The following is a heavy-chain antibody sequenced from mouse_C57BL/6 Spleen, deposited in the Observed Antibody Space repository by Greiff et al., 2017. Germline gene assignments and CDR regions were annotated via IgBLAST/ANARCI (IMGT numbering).Heavy chain of an antibody. D-gene: IGHD1-1*01. V-gene: IGHV5-4*03. CDR3: ARSLYYYGSSYDAMDY. J-gene: IGHJ4*01. CDR2: ISDGGSYT. CDR1: GFTFSSYA. Sequence: EVKLMESGGGLVKPGGSLKLSCAASGFTFSSYAMSWVRQTPEKRLEWVATISDGGSYTYYPDNVKGRFTISRDNAKNNLYLQMSHLKSEDTAMYYCARSLYYYGSSYDAMDYWGQGTSVTVSS.